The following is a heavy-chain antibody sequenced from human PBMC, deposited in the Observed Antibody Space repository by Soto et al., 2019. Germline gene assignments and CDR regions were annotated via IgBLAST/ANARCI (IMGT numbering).Heavy chain of an antibody. CDR1: GDTFSRYS. V-gene: IGHV1-69*02. CDR2: IIPMLGMA. J-gene: IGHJ4*02. D-gene: IGHD3-10*01. Sequence: QVQLVQSGAEVKKPGSSVKVSCTASGDTFSRYSLSWVRQAPGQGPEWMGRIIPMLGMADYAQKFQGRVSITADKSTSTVYMFLSGLRSEDTAVYYCATSYGSGSAHFDYWGQGSLVTVSS. CDR3: ATSYGSGSAHFDY.